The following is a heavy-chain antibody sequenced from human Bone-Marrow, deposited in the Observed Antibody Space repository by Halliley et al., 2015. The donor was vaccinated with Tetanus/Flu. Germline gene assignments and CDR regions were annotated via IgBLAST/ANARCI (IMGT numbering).Heavy chain of an antibody. D-gene: IGHD1-26*01. CDR2: IKGDGSKT. Sequence: SLRLSCAASGFTFGTYWMTWIRQAPGKGLEWVANIKGDGSKTYYVDSVKGRFTISRDNARNSLYLQMNSLRVEDTAFYYCTRDKNYKFGEDRYYDAFDLWGQGTMVTVSS. CDR3: TRDKNYKFGEDRYYDAFDL. J-gene: IGHJ3*01. CDR1: GFTFGTYW. V-gene: IGHV3-7*01.